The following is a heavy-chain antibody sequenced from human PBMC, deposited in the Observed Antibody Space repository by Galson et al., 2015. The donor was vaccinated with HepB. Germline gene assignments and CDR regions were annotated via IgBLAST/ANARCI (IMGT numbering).Heavy chain of an antibody. Sequence: SVKVSCKVSGYTLTELSMHWVRQAPGKGLEWMGGFDPEDGETIYAQKFQGRVTMTEDTSTDTAYMELSSLRSEDTAVYYCATVKLGDTAMVNYYYYGMDVWGQGTTVTVSS. D-gene: IGHD5-18*01. CDR3: ATVKLGDTAMVNYYYYGMDV. CDR2: FDPEDGET. V-gene: IGHV1-24*01. CDR1: GYTLTELS. J-gene: IGHJ6*02.